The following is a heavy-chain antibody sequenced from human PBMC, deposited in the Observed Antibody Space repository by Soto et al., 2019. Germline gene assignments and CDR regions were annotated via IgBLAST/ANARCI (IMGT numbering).Heavy chain of an antibody. Sequence: SETLSLTCTVSGGSISSYYWSWIRQPPGKGLEWIGYIYYSGSTNYNPSLKSRVTISVDTSKNQSSLKLSSVTAADTAVYYCARAVGVGYYYYYYMDVWGKGTTVTVSS. CDR3: ARAVGVGYYYYYYMDV. V-gene: IGHV4-59*01. CDR1: GGSISSYY. CDR2: IYYSGST. D-gene: IGHD3-16*01. J-gene: IGHJ6*03.